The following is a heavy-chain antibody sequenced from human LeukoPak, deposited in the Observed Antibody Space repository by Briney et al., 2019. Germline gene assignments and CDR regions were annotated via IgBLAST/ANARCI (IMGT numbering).Heavy chain of an antibody. CDR1: GGTFSSYA. Sequence: ASVKVSCKASGGTFSSYAISWVRQAPGQGLEWMGGIIPIFGTANYAQKFQGRVTITADESTSTAYMELSSLRSEDTAVYYCARGGVITMVRGVIHMTRGDAFDIWGQGTMVTVSS. CDR2: IIPIFGTA. CDR3: ARGGVITMVRGVIHMTRGDAFDI. J-gene: IGHJ3*02. D-gene: IGHD3-10*01. V-gene: IGHV1-69*13.